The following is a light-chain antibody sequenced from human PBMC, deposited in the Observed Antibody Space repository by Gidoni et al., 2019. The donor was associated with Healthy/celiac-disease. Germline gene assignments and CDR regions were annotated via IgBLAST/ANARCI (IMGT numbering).Light chain of an antibody. CDR2: GAS. V-gene: IGKV3-15*01. J-gene: IGKJ2*01. Sequence: IVMTQSPATRSVSPGERATPSCRASQSVSSNLAWYQQKPGQAPRLLIYGASTRATGIPARFSGSGSGTEFTLTISSLQSEDFAVYYCQQYNNWPPYTFGQGTKLEIK. CDR1: QSVSSN. CDR3: QQYNNWPPYT.